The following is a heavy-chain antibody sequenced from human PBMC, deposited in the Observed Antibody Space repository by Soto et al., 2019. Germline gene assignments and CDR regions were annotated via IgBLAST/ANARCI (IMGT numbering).Heavy chain of an antibody. CDR1: GFSFGSYS. V-gene: IGHV3-23*01. CDR3: ARWSYLDY. Sequence: PGGSLILSWASSGFSFGSYSLSWVRQDPGKGLEWVSTISGSDGKTFYADSVKGRFSISRDTSQSTLYLQMNSLRADDTAMYYCARWSYLDYWGQGTRVTVSS. J-gene: IGHJ4*02. CDR2: ISGSDGKT. D-gene: IGHD3-3*01.